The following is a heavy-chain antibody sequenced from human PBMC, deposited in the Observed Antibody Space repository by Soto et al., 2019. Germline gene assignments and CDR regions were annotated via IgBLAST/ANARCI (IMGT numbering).Heavy chain of an antibody. J-gene: IGHJ6*02. Sequence: GGSLRLSCAASGFTFSSYSMHWVRQAPGKGLEWVAVIRYDGSNKYYADSVKGRFTISRDNSKNTLYLQMNSLRAEDTTVYYCAIVGPWLHLMDYYYGMDFWVQGTTVTVSS. CDR1: GFTFSSYS. CDR3: AIVGPWLHLMDYYYGMDF. CDR2: IRYDGSNK. D-gene: IGHD5-12*01. V-gene: IGHV3-33*01.